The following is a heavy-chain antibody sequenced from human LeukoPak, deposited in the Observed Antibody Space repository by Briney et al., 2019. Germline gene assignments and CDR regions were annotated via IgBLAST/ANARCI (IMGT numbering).Heavy chain of an antibody. J-gene: IGHJ4*02. D-gene: IGHD2-21*02. Sequence: PGGSLRLSCAASGFTFITYGMHWVRQSPGKGLEWVGAITNDGSNKFYADSVKGRFTISRDNSTNTLYLQMNSLRAEDTAMYYCAKDRGDCGGDCYSDWGQGTLVTVSS. CDR2: ITNDGSNK. CDR1: GFTFITYG. V-gene: IGHV3-30*18. CDR3: AKDRGDCGGDCYSD.